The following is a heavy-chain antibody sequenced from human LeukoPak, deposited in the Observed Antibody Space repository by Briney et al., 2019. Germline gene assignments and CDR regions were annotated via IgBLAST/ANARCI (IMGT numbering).Heavy chain of an antibody. J-gene: IGHJ4*02. CDR2: INPNSGGT. D-gene: IGHD4-23*01. CDR1: GYTFTGYY. CDR3: ARIYGGISLGNFDY. V-gene: IGHV1-2*02. Sequence: ASVKVSCKASGYTFTGYYIHWVRQAPGQGLEWMGWINPNSGGTNYAQKFQGRVTMTRDTSISTAYMELSSLRSDDTAVYYCARIYGGISLGNFDYWGQGTLVTVSS.